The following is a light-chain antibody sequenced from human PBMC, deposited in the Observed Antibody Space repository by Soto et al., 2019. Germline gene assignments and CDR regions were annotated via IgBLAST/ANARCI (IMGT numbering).Light chain of an antibody. Sequence: EIVLTQSPGTLPLSPGESATLSCRASQSVGRNYLAWFQHKPDQAPRLLLYDASNRATGVPDRFSGSGSGTDFTISVTRLEPEDFAVYYCHRYAVSPLTFGGGTTVEIK. CDR3: HRYAVSPLT. J-gene: IGKJ4*01. V-gene: IGKV3-20*01. CDR2: DAS. CDR1: QSVGRNY.